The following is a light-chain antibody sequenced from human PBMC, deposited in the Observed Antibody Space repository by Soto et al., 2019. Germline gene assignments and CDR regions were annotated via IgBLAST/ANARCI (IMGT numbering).Light chain of an antibody. CDR1: SANIGTNF. CDR3: VAWDDSLSGLV. V-gene: IGLV1-47*02. Sequence: QTFLTHPPSSSGTPGQRVTISCSGRSANIGTNFVCWYQQLPGTAPKLLIYSNNQRPSGVPDRFSGSKSGTSASLAISGLRSEDEANYYCVAWDDSLSGLVFGTGTKVTVL. J-gene: IGLJ1*01. CDR2: SNN.